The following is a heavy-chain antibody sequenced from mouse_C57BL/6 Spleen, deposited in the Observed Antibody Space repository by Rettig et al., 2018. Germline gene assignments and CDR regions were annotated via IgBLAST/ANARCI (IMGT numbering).Heavy chain of an antibody. J-gene: IGHJ1*03. CDR1: GFTFSDAW. CDR3: TCPSWDDWYFDV. CDR2: IRNKANNHAT. V-gene: IGHV6-6*01. Sequence: EVKLEESGGGLVQPGGSMKLSCAASGFTFSDAWMDWVRQSPEKWLEWVAEIRNKANNHATYYAESVKGRFTISRDDSKSSVYLQMNNLRAEDTGIYYCTCPSWDDWYFDVWGTGTTVTVSS. D-gene: IGHD4-1*01.